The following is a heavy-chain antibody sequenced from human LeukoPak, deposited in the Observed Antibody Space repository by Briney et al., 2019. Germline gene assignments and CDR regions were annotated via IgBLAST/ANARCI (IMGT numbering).Heavy chain of an antibody. J-gene: IGHJ5*02. Sequence: PSETLSLTCTVSGGSISSYYWSWIRQPPGKGLEWIGEINHSGSTNYNPSLKSRVTISVDTSKNQFSLKLSSVTAADTAVYYCARQGYYYDSSGYRPHWFDPWGQGTLVTVSS. V-gene: IGHV4-34*01. CDR3: ARQGYYYDSSGYRPHWFDP. D-gene: IGHD3-22*01. CDR2: INHSGST. CDR1: GGSISSYY.